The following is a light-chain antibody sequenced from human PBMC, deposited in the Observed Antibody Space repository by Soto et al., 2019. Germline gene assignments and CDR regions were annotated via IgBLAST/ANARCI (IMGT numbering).Light chain of an antibody. V-gene: IGKV3-15*01. Sequence: EIVLTQSPGTLSLPPGERATLSCRASQSVSNNLAWYQQKPGQAPRLLIYGASTRATGIPARFSGSGSGTEFTLTISSLQSEDFAVYYCHQSNDWWTFGQGTKVDIK. CDR2: GAS. CDR1: QSVSNN. CDR3: HQSNDWWT. J-gene: IGKJ1*01.